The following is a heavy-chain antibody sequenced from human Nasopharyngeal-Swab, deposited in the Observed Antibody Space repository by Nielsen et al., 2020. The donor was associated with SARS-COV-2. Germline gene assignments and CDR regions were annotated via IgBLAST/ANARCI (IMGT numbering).Heavy chain of an antibody. CDR2: IKSKTDGGTT. J-gene: IGHJ6*03. V-gene: IGHV3-15*01. CDR3: TTDFPSQYFYYYMDV. Sequence: GESLKISCTTSGFTFDAYAMSWFRQAPGKGLEWVGRIKSKTDGGTTDYAAPVKGRFTVSRDDSKNTLYLQMNSLKTEDTAVYYCTTDFPSQYFYYYMDVWGKGTTVTVSS. CDR1: GFTFDAYA.